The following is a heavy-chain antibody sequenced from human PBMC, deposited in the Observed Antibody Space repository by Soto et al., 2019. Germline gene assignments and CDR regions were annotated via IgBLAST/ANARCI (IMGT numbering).Heavy chain of an antibody. Sequence: GGSLRLSCAASGFTFSSYAMSWVRQAPGKGLEWVSAISGRCGSTYYVDSVKGRFTISRDNSKNTLYLQMNSLRAEDTAVYYCAKNTVGATHDAFDIWGQGTMVTVSS. CDR1: GFTFSSYA. CDR2: ISGRCGST. CDR3: AKNTVGATHDAFDI. D-gene: IGHD1-26*01. J-gene: IGHJ3*02. V-gene: IGHV3-23*01.